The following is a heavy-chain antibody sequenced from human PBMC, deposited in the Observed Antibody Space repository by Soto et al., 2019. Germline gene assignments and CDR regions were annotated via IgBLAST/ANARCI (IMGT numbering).Heavy chain of an antibody. CDR1: GFTFSSYW. V-gene: IGHV3-7*01. Sequence: EVQLVESGGGLVQPGGSLRLSCAASGFTFSSYWMSWVRQAPGKGLEWVANIKQDGSEKYYVDSVKGRFTISRDNAKNSLYLQMNSLRAEDTAVYYCARDGRYCSSTSCLRNWFDPWGQGTLVTVSS. CDR3: ARDGRYCSSTSCLRNWFDP. J-gene: IGHJ5*02. D-gene: IGHD2-2*01. CDR2: IKQDGSEK.